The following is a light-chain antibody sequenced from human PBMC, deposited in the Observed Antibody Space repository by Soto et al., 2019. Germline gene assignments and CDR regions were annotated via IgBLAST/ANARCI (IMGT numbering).Light chain of an antibody. Sequence: DIQMTQSPSSLSASVGDRVTITCRASQSISSYLNWYQQKPGKAPKLLIYAASSLQSGVPSRFSGSVSGTDLTLTISSLQPEDFATYYCQQSYSTPITFGPGTKVDTK. V-gene: IGKV1-39*01. J-gene: IGKJ3*01. CDR3: QQSYSTPIT. CDR2: AAS. CDR1: QSISSY.